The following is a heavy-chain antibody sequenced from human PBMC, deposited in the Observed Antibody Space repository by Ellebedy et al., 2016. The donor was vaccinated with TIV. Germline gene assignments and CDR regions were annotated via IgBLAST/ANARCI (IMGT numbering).Heavy chain of an antibody. CDR2: ISGSSVHI. CDR3: ARDLIFQDDRILWFGDLVAYYGMDV. D-gene: IGHD3-10*01. J-gene: IGHJ6*02. CDR1: GFTFASHN. V-gene: IGHV3-21*01. Sequence: PGGSLRLSCAASGFTFASHNMNRVRQAPGKGLEWVSSISGSSVHIYYADSVKGRFTISRDNAKNSLYLQMNSLRAEDTAVYYCARDLIFQDDRILWFGDLVAYYGMDVWGQGTTVTVSS.